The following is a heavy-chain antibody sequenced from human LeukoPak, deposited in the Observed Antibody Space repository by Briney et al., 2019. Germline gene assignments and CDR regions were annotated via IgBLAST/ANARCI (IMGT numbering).Heavy chain of an antibody. CDR1: GYTLTSYY. Sequence: ASVKVSCKASGYTLTSYYLHWVRQAPGQGPEWMGLINPSGGRTSYAQKFQGRVTMTRDMSTSTVYVELSSLRSEDTAVYFCARDFKRCGPSCFTWYYYYYYMDVWGKGTTVTVSS. D-gene: IGHD2-2*02. V-gene: IGHV1-46*01. CDR3: ARDFKRCGPSCFTWYYYYYYMDV. CDR2: INPSGGRT. J-gene: IGHJ6*03.